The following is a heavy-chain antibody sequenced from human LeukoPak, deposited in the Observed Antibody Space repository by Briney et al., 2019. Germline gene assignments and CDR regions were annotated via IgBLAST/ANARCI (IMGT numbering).Heavy chain of an antibody. V-gene: IGHV3-64*01. D-gene: IGHD1-26*01. CDR1: GIIFINYA. CDR3: ARGRQGAKTRYFDL. CDR2: ISSDGGST. J-gene: IGHJ2*01. Sequence: GGSLRLSCAASGIIFINYAMHWVRQGPGKGLECISTISSDGGSTYYANSVKGRFTISRDNSKNTLYLQMGSLRAEDMAVYYCARGRQGAKTRYFDLWGRGTRVTVSS.